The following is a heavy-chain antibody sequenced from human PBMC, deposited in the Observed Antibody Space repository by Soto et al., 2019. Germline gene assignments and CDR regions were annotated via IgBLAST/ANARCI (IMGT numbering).Heavy chain of an antibody. Sequence: EVQLLESGGGLVQPGGSLRLSCAASGFTFSSYARSWVRQAPGKGLEWVSVFRGSGGSTYYADSVKGRFTISRDSSKITLYLQMKSLRAEVTAVYYCAKREAGHYFDNWGQGTLFTVSS. CDR1: GFTFSSYA. J-gene: IGHJ4*02. CDR2: FRGSGGST. V-gene: IGHV3-23*01. CDR3: AKREAGHYFDN. D-gene: IGHD6-19*01.